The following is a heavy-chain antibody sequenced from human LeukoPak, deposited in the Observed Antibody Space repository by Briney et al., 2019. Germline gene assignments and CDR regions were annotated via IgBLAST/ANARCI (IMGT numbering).Heavy chain of an antibody. D-gene: IGHD6-13*01. V-gene: IGHV6-1*01. CDR2: TYYRSKWYN. CDR1: GDSVYSNSAA. J-gene: IGHJ6*02. Sequence: SQTLSLTCAISGDSVYSNSAAWNWIRQSPSRGLEWLGRTYYRSKWYNDYAVSVKSRITINPDTSKNQFSLQLNSVTPEDTAVYYCASVSTGSWYGYYGMDVWGQGTTVTVSS. CDR3: ASVSTGSWYGYYGMDV.